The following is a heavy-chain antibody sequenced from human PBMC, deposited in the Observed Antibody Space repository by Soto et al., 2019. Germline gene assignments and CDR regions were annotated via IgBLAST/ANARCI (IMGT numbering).Heavy chain of an antibody. CDR3: ARDTNSIDVVSYNWFDP. Sequence: KPGGSLRLSCAASGFTFSSCSMNWVRQAPGKGLEWVSSISSSSSYIYYADSVKGRFTISRDNAKNSLYLQMNSLRAEDTAVYYCARDTNSIDVVSYNWFDPWGQGTLVTVSS. CDR2: ISSSSSYI. J-gene: IGHJ5*02. CDR1: GFTFSSCS. D-gene: IGHD3-3*02. V-gene: IGHV3-21*01.